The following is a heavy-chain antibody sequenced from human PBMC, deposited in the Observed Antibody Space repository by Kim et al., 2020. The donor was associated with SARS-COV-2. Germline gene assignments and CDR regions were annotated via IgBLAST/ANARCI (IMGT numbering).Heavy chain of an antibody. D-gene: IGHD5-18*01. V-gene: IGHV1-24*01. CDR3: ATEEPSGTAMVLGAFDI. CDR2: FDPEDGET. Sequence: ASVKVSCKVSGYTLTELSMHWVRQAPGKGLEWMGGFDPEDGETIYAQKFQGRVTMTEDTSTDTAYMELSSLRSEDTAVYYCATEEPSGTAMVLGAFDIWGQGTMVTVSS. CDR1: GYTLTELS. J-gene: IGHJ3*02.